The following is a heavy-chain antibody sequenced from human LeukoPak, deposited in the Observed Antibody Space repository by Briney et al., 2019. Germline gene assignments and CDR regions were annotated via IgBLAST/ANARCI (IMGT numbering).Heavy chain of an antibody. V-gene: IGHV3-7*01. J-gene: IGHJ6*04. CDR1: GFTFSGYW. CDR2: IKQDGGEK. CDR3: ARDRGFGQADV. D-gene: IGHD3-10*01. Sequence: GGSLRLSCAASGFTFSGYWMSWLRQAPGKGLEWAANIKQDGGEKYYVDSVKGRFTISRDNAKTSLYLQMNSLRAEDTAVYYCARDRGFGQADVWGKGTTVTVSS.